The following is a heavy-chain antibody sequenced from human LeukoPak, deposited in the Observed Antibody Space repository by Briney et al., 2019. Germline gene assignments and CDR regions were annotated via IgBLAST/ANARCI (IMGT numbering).Heavy chain of an antibody. CDR1: GGSISSSYYY. V-gene: IGHV4-61*02. D-gene: IGHD5-24*01. J-gene: IGHJ3*02. CDR2: IYTSGST. CDR3: ARARRDGYNYDAFDI. Sequence: PSQTLSLTCTVSGGSISSSYYYWSWIRQPAGKGLEWIGRIYTSGSTNYNPSLKSRVTISVDTSKNQFSLKLSSVTAADTAVYYCARARRDGYNYDAFDIWGQGTMVTVSS.